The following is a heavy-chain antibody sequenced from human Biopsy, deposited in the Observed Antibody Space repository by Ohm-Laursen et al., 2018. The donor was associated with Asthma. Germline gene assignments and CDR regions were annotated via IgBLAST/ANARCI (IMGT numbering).Heavy chain of an antibody. CDR2: INPNSGGT. J-gene: IGHJ5*02. V-gene: IGHV1-2*06. CDR3: ARGQKSPGDRWFDP. Sequence: GASVKVSCKTSGYTFIGYHIHWVRQAPGQGLEWMGRINPNSGGTNYAQKFQGRVTMTSDTSISTAYMELSRLRSDDTALYYCARGQKSPGDRWFDPWAREPWSPSPQ. D-gene: IGHD7-27*01. CDR1: GYTFIGYH.